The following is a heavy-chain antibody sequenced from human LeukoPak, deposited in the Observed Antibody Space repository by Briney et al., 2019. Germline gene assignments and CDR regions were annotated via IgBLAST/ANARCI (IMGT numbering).Heavy chain of an antibody. D-gene: IGHD3-22*01. V-gene: IGHV4-30-2*01. CDR3: ARDYYDSSGYFDAFDI. Sequence: SETLSLTCAVSGGSISSGGYSWGWIRQPPGKGLEWNGYIYHSGSTYYNPSLTSRVTISVDRSKNQFSLKLSSVTAADTAVYYCARDYYDSSGYFDAFDIWGQGTMVTVSS. CDR2: IYHSGST. CDR1: GGSISSGGYS. J-gene: IGHJ3*02.